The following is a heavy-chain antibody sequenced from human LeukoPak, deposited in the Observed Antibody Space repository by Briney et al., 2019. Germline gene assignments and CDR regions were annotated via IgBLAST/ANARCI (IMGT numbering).Heavy chain of an antibody. Sequence: GGSLRLSCAASGFTFSSYSMNWVRQAPGKGLEWVSSISSSSSYIYYADSVKGRFTISRDNAKNSLYLQMNSLRAEDTAVYYCAREGGPDIVVVVAATHAFDIWGQGTMVTVSS. CDR1: GFTFSSYS. CDR3: AREGGPDIVVVVAATHAFDI. J-gene: IGHJ3*02. V-gene: IGHV3-21*01. CDR2: ISSSSSYI. D-gene: IGHD2-15*01.